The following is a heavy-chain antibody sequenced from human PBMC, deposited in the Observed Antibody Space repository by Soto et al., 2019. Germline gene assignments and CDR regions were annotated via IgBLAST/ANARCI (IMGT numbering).Heavy chain of an antibody. CDR2: INHSGST. D-gene: IGHD3-10*01. Sequence: AETLSLTCAAYGGSFSGYYWSWIRQPPGKGLEWIGEINHSGSTNYNPSLKSRVTISVDTSKNQFSLKLSSVTAADTAVYYCARGRITMVRGEYYYGMDVWGQGTTVTVSS. CDR3: ARGRITMVRGEYYYGMDV. V-gene: IGHV4-34*01. CDR1: GGSFSGYY. J-gene: IGHJ6*02.